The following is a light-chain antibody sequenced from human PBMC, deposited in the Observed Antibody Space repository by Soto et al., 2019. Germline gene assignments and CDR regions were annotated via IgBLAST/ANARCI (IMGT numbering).Light chain of an antibody. CDR1: QSVNN. V-gene: IGKV3-11*01. CDR2: DAS. J-gene: IGKJ4*01. CDR3: QQRANWPLS. Sequence: EIVLTQSTATLSLSPGEGVTLSCRASQSVNNLAWYQQKPGQAPRLLIYDASNRATGIPARFSGSGSGTDFTLTINELDPEEVAIYYCQQRANWPLSFGGGTKVEIK.